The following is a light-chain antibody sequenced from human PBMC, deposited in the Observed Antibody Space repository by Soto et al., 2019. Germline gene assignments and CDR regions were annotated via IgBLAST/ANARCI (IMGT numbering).Light chain of an antibody. V-gene: IGKV3-20*01. CDR2: GAS. CDR3: QQYNSYPWT. CDR1: QSVRSNY. Sequence: EIVLTQSPGTLSLSPGERATLSCRASQSVRSNYLAWFLQKPGQAPRLLIYGASNRATGIPDRFSGSGSGTDFTLTISRLEPDDFATYYCQQYNSYPWTFGQGTKVEIK. J-gene: IGKJ1*01.